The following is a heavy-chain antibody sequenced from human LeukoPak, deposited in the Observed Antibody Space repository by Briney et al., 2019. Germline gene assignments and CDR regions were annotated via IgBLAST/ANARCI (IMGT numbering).Heavy chain of an antibody. CDR2: IHSNGST. Sequence: PSESLSLTCTASGGSISSYYRSWVRQPPGQGLEWIGYIHSNGSTTYNPPLKSRVTISVDTSKNQFSLKLSSVTAADTAVYYCAGHWRNPTYAFDDWGQGTLVTVSS. J-gene: IGHJ5*02. V-gene: IGHV4-59*08. D-gene: IGHD1-14*01. CDR1: GGSISSYY. CDR3: AGHWRNPTYAFDD.